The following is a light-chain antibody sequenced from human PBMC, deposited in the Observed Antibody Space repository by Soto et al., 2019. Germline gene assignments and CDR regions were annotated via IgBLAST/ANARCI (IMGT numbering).Light chain of an antibody. CDR3: QQYNSYWGT. CDR2: AAS. Sequence: DIQMTQSPSSLSASVEDRVIITCRASQSISNHLNWYQQKPGKAPKLLIFAASSLESGVPSRFSGSGSGTEFTLTISSLQPDDFATYYCQQYNSYWGTFGQGTKVDIK. CDR1: QSISNH. V-gene: IGKV1-5*01. J-gene: IGKJ1*01.